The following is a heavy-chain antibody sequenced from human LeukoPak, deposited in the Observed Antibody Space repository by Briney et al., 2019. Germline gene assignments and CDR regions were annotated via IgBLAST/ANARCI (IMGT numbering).Heavy chain of an antibody. V-gene: IGHV2-5*02. D-gene: IGHD3-10*01. CDR1: GFSLSTSGVG. CDR2: IYWDDDK. Sequence: SGPTLVKPTQTLTLTCTFSGFSLSTSGVGVGWIRQPPGKALEWLALIYWDDDKRYSPSLKSRLTIPKDTSKNQVVLTLTYMDPVDTATYYCAHSRPLGKAFYVDYWGQGTLVTVSS. J-gene: IGHJ4*02. CDR3: AHSRPLGKAFYVDY.